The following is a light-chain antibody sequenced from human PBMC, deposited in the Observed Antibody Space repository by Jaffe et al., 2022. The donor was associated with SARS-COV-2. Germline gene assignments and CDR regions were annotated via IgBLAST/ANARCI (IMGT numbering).Light chain of an antibody. CDR2: TAS. CDR1: QGIGND. V-gene: IGKV1-17*01. J-gene: IGKJ4*01. CDR3: LQYNSYPFA. Sequence: DIQMTQSPSSLSASVGDRVTITCRASQGIGNDLGWYQQKPGKAPKRLIYTASSLQSGVPSRFSGSGSGTEFTLTISSLQPEDFATYYCLQYNSYPFAFGGGTKVEIK.